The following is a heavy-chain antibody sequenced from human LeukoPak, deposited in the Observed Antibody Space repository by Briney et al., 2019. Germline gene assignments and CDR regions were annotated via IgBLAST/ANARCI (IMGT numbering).Heavy chain of an antibody. D-gene: IGHD2-15*01. Sequence: SETLSLTCAVSGGSISSGGYSWSWIRQPPGKGLEWIGYIYYSGSTNYNPSLKSRVTISVDTSKNQFSLKLSSVTAADTAVYYCAREGYCSGGSCYWFDPWGQGTLVTVSS. CDR1: GGSISSGGYS. V-gene: IGHV4-61*08. CDR2: IYYSGST. CDR3: AREGYCSGGSCYWFDP. J-gene: IGHJ5*02.